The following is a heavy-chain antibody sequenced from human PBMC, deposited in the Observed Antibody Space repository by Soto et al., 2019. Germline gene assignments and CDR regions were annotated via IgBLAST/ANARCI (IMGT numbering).Heavy chain of an antibody. J-gene: IGHJ5*02. CDR3: AREGDTASNWFDP. CDR1: GGSISSGGYS. CDR2: IYHSGST. Sequence: KTSETLSLTCAVSGGSISSGGYSWSWIRQPPGKGLEWIGYIYHSGSTYYNPSLKSRVTISVDRSKNQFSLKLSSVTAADTAVYYCAREGDTASNWFDPWGQGTLVTVS. V-gene: IGHV4-30-2*01. D-gene: IGHD5-18*01.